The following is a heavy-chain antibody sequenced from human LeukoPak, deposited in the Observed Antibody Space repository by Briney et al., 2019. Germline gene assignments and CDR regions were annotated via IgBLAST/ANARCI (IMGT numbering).Heavy chain of an antibody. D-gene: IGHD3-16*01. J-gene: IGHJ4*02. V-gene: IGHV3-21*04. Sequence: PGGSLRLSCATSGFTLSTFKMTWVRQAPGQGLEWVASISPSSRYNSYADSLKGRVTLSRENAKHPVFLQMRRLHPRDTAGFYLARDLPGGEYFDSWGQGTLVSVSS. CDR2: ISPSSRYN. CDR3: ARDLPGGEYFDS. CDR1: GFTLSTFK.